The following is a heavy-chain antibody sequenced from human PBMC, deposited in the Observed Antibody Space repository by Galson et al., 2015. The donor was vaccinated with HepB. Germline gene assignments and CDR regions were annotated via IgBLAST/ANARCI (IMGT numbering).Heavy chain of an antibody. CDR2: IYSGGST. J-gene: IGHJ6*02. V-gene: IGHV3-53*01. CDR1: GFTVSSNY. CDR3: ARAQGTPPYYYGMDV. Sequence: SLRLSCAASGFTVSSNYMSWVRQAPGKGLEWVSVIYSGGSTYYADSVKGRFTISRDNSKNTLYLQMNSLRAEDTAVYYCARAQGTPPYYYGMDVWGQGTTVTVSS.